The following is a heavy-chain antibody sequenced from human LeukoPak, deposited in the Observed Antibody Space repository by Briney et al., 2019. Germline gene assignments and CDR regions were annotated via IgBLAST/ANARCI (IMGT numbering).Heavy chain of an antibody. Sequence: XXMGIIYPGDSDTRYSPSFQGQVTISADKSISTAYVQWTSLKASDTAMYYCARRRSYSSGWDYWGQGTLVTVSS. D-gene: IGHD6-19*01. CDR3: ARRRSYSSGWDY. J-gene: IGHJ4*02. V-gene: IGHV5-51*01. CDR2: IYPGDSDT.